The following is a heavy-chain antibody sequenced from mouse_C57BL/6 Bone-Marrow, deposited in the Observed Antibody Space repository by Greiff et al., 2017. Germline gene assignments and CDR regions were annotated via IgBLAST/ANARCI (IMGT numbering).Heavy chain of an antibody. CDR1: GYTFTSYW. CDR3: AREGDYYYGSADY. J-gene: IGHJ2*01. Sequence: QVQLKESGAELAKPGASVKLSCKASGYTFTSYWMHWVKQRPGQGLEWIGYINPSSGYTKYNQKFKDKATLTADKSSSTAYLQLSSLTDEDSAVYYCAREGDYYYGSADYWGQGTTLTVSS. D-gene: IGHD1-1*01. V-gene: IGHV1-7*01. CDR2: INPSSGYT.